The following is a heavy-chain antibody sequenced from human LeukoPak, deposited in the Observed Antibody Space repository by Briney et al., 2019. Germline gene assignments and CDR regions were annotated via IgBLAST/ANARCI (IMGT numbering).Heavy chain of an antibody. D-gene: IGHD2-8*01. CDR2: ISGSGGST. Sequence: GGSLRLSCAASGFTFSSYAMSWVRQAPGKGLEWVSAISGSGGSTYYADSVRGRFTISRDNSKNTLYLQMNSLRAEDTAVYYCAKGAPPYLGHRMNYYYYYMDVWGKGTTVTVSS. J-gene: IGHJ6*03. CDR3: AKGAPPYLGHRMNYYYYYMDV. CDR1: GFTFSSYA. V-gene: IGHV3-23*01.